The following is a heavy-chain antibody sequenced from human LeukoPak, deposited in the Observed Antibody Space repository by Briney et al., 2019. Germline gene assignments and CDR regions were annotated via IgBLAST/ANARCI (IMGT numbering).Heavy chain of an antibody. CDR2: IYSGGST. Sequence: GGSLRLSCAASGFTVSSNYMSWVRQAPGKGLEWVSVIYSGGSTYYADSVKGGFTISRDNSKNTLYLQMNSLRAEDTAVYYCARAYCSGGSCYEDYWGQGTLVTVSS. V-gene: IGHV3-53*01. CDR3: ARAYCSGGSCYEDY. CDR1: GFTVSSNY. J-gene: IGHJ4*02. D-gene: IGHD2-15*01.